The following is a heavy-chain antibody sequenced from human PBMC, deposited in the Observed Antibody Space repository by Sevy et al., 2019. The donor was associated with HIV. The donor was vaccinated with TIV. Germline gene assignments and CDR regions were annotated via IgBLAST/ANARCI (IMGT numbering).Heavy chain of an antibody. V-gene: IGHV3-11*01. CDR2: SSGSGKTI. D-gene: IGHD3-10*01. Sequence: GSLRLSCAASGLTFSDYYMSWIRQAPGKGLEWISYSSGSGKTIHYADSVKGRFTISRDNAKNLLYLQMNNLGAEDTAIYYCARHLYGSGTLRGLNWFDPWGQGTLVTVSS. CDR1: GLTFSDYY. J-gene: IGHJ5*02. CDR3: ARHLYGSGTLRGLNWFDP.